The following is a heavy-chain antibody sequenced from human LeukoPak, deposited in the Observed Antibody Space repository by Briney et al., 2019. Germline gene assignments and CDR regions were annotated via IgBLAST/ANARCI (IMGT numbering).Heavy chain of an antibody. CDR1: GFTFSSYW. V-gene: IGHV3-7*03. D-gene: IGHD6-13*01. CDR3: TTEGYSRRSDYFDY. CDR2: IKQDGSEK. J-gene: IGHJ4*02. Sequence: PGGSLRLSCAASGFTFSSYWMSWVRQAPGKGLEWVANIKQDGSEKYYVDSVKGRFTISRDNAKNSLYLQLNSLKTEDTAVYYCTTEGYSRRSDYFDYWGQGTLVTVSS.